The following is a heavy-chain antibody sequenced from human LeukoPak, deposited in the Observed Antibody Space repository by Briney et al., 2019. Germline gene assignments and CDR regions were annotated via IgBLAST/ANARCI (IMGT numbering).Heavy chain of an antibody. D-gene: IGHD6-13*01. Sequence: SETLSLTCTVSGGSISSYYWSWIRQPPGKGLEWIGYIYYSGSTNYNPSLKSRVTISVDTSKNQFSLKLSSVTAADTAVYYCARHWGSSWSPILNWGQGTLVTVSS. CDR1: GGSISSYY. V-gene: IGHV4-59*08. J-gene: IGHJ4*02. CDR2: IYYSGST. CDR3: ARHWGSSWSPILN.